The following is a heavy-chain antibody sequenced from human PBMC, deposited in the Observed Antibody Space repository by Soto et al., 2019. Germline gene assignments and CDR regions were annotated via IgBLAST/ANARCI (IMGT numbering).Heavy chain of an antibody. CDR1: VLIFSDHA. D-gene: IGHD3-10*01. J-gene: IGHJ5*02. CDR3: ARDAISMVRGTNNWFDP. CDR2: ISGNGIAT. Sequence: PGGSLRLSCESSVLIFSDHAMSWVRQAPGKGLEWVSAISGNGIATYYADSVKGRFTISRDNSKNTLYLQMNRLRADDTAVYYCARDAISMVRGTNNWFDPWGQGTLVTVSS. V-gene: IGHV3-23*01.